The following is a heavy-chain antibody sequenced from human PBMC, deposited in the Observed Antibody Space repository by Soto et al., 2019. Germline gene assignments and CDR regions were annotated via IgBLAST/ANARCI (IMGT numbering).Heavy chain of an antibody. D-gene: IGHD3-10*01. Sequence: GGSLRLSCAASGFTFSSYGMHWVRQAPGKGLEWVAVIWYDGSNKYYEDSVKGRFTISRDNSKNTLYLQMNSLRAEDTAVYYCARGGLWFGDHIGAFDIWGQGTMVTVSS. J-gene: IGHJ3*02. CDR3: ARGGLWFGDHIGAFDI. V-gene: IGHV3-33*01. CDR2: IWYDGSNK. CDR1: GFTFSSYG.